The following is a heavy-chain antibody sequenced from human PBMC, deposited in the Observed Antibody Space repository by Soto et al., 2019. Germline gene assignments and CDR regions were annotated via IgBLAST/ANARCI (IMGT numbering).Heavy chain of an antibody. CDR3: AREGELGPYYFDY. Sequence: PSETLSLTCTVSGGSISSGGYYWSWIRQYPGKGLEWIGYIYRSGTTFYNPSLRSRLTISVDTSKNQFSLKLNSVTAADMAVYYCAREGELGPYYFDYWGQGTLVTVSS. D-gene: IGHD7-27*01. CDR2: IYRSGTT. J-gene: IGHJ4*02. CDR1: GGSISSGGYY. V-gene: IGHV4-31*03.